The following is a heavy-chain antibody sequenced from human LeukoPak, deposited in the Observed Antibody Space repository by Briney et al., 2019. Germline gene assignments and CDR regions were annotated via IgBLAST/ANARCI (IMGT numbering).Heavy chain of an antibody. V-gene: IGHV1-2*02. CDR2: INPNSGGT. Sequence: ASVKVSCKASGYSFTGYYMRWVRQAPEQGLEWMGWINPNSGGTNYAQKFQARVTMTRDTSISTAYMELSRLRSDDTAVYYCASPIVVVPAARFAFDIWGQGTMVTVSS. CDR3: ASPIVVVPAARFAFDI. CDR1: GYSFTGYY. J-gene: IGHJ3*02. D-gene: IGHD2-2*01.